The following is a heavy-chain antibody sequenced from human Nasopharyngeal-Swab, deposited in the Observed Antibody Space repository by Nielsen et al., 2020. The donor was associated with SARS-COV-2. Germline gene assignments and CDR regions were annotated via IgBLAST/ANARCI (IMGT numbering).Heavy chain of an antibody. Sequence: LKISCSTSGFTFSPYTMTWVRQAPGKGLQWISYITSGNSVQYADSVRGRFTISRDNAKNSLYLQMNSLTAEDTAVYYCARERGRGYGDYWGQGTLVTVSS. CDR2: ITSGNSV. CDR3: ARERGRGYGDY. V-gene: IGHV3-48*04. J-gene: IGHJ4*02. CDR1: GFTFSPYT. D-gene: IGHD5-12*01.